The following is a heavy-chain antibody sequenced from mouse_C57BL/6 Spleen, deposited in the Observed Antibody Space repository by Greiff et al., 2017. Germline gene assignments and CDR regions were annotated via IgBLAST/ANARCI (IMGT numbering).Heavy chain of an antibody. Sequence: QVQLQQPGAELVRPGTSVKLSCKASGYTFTSYWMHWVKQRPGQGLEWIGVIDPSDSYTNYNQKFKGKATLTVDTSSSTAYMQLSNLTSESSAVYYCARESMITPYWYFDVWGTGTTVTVSS. CDR1: GYTFTSYW. CDR2: IDPSDSYT. J-gene: IGHJ1*03. CDR3: ARESMITPYWYFDV. D-gene: IGHD2-4*01. V-gene: IGHV1-59*01.